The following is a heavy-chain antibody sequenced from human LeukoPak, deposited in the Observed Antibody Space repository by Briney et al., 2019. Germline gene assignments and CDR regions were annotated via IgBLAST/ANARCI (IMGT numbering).Heavy chain of an antibody. J-gene: IGHJ1*01. V-gene: IGHV3-23*01. CDR1: GFTLSSYE. D-gene: IGHD6-19*01. Sequence: GGSLRLSCTVSGFTLSSYEMSWIRQAPGKGLEWVSCIDYDGGSGHYADSVKGRFTISRDNSKNTLFLHLNSLRGEDTAVYYCTRNSGWYGLSWGQGTLVTVSS. CDR2: IDYDGGSG. CDR3: TRNSGWYGLS.